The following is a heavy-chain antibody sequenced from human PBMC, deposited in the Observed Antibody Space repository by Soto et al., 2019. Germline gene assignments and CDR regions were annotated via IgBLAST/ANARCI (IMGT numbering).Heavy chain of an antibody. CDR1: GFTFSSYG. V-gene: IGHV3-33*01. J-gene: IGHJ5*02. CDR2: IWYDGSNK. CDR3: ARDTPSGDYGGGWFDP. D-gene: IGHD4-17*01. Sequence: QVQLVESGGGVVQPGRSLRLSCAASGFTFSSYGMHWVRQAPGKGLEWVAVIWYDGSNKYYADSVKGGFTISRDNSNNTLYLQMNSLGAEDMGVYYCARDTPSGDYGGGWFDPWGQGNLVTVSS.